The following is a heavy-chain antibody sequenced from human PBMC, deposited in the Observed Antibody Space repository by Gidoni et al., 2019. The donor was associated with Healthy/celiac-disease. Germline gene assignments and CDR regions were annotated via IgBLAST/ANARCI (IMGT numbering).Heavy chain of an antibody. Sequence: VQLVESGGGVVQPGRSLRLSCAASGFTFSSYGMHWVRQAPGKGLEWVAVIWYDGSNKYYEDYVKGRFTISRDNSKNTLYRQMNSLRAEDTAVYYCARGKEQYGLQTGEWGQGTLVTVSS. CDR2: IWYDGSNK. J-gene: IGHJ4*02. CDR3: ARGKEQYGLQTGE. D-gene: IGHD2-8*02. V-gene: IGHV3-33*01. CDR1: GFTFSSYG.